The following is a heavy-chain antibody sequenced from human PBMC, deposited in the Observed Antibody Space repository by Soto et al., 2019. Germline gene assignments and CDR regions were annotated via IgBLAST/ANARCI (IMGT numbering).Heavy chain of an antibody. CDR1: GGTFSSYA. CDR3: ARVVYDILTGYYSGYYYGMDV. J-gene: IGHJ6*02. V-gene: IGHV1-69*13. CDR2: IIPIFGTA. D-gene: IGHD3-9*01. Sequence: SVKVSCKASGGTFSSYAISWVRQAPGQGLEWMGGIIPIFGTANYAQKFQGRVTITADESTSTAYMELSSLRSEDTAVYYCARVVYDILTGYYSGYYYGMDVCGQGTTVTVYS.